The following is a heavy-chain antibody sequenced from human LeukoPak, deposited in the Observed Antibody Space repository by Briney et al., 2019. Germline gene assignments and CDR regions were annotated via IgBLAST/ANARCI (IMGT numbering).Heavy chain of an antibody. CDR3: TRPDVYDSSGYYSDY. J-gene: IGHJ4*02. CDR2: IRSKANSYAT. V-gene: IGHV3-73*01. D-gene: IGHD3-22*01. Sequence: GGSLRLSCAASGFTFSGSAMHWVRQGSGKGLEWVGRIRSKANSYATAYAASVKGRFTISRDDSKHTAYLQMNSLNTEDTAVYYCTRPDVYDSSGYYSDYWGQGTLVTVSS. CDR1: GFTFSGSA.